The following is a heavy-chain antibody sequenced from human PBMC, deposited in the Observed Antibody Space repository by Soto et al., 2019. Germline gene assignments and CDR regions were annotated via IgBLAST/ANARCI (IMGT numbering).Heavy chain of an antibody. CDR2: ISAYNGNT. D-gene: IGHD3-10*01. V-gene: IGHV1-18*01. CDR3: AREVWYYGSGSATIYYGMDV. J-gene: IGHJ6*02. CDR1: GYTFTSYG. Sequence: QVQLVQSGAEVKKPGASVKVSCKASGYTFTSYGISWVRQAPGQGLEWMGWISAYNGNTNYAQKLQGRVTMTTDTSTSTAYMELRSLRSDDTAVYYCAREVWYYGSGSATIYYGMDVWGQGTTVTVSS.